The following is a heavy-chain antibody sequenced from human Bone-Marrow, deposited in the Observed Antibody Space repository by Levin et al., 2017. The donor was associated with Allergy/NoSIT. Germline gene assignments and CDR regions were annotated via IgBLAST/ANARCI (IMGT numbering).Heavy chain of an antibody. CDR3: ARGTSYLSFGGGYPSFDY. D-gene: IGHD1-26*01. CDR2: IYYTGTT. J-gene: IGHJ4*02. Sequence: PSQTLSLTCTVSGGSVYDYYWSWIRQPPGKGLEWVGYIYYTGTTHYNPSLESRVTISLDTPKNQFSLNLSSVTTADTAVYFCARGTSYLSFGGGYPSFDYWGQGTLVAVSS. V-gene: IGHV4-59*02. CDR1: GGSVYDYY.